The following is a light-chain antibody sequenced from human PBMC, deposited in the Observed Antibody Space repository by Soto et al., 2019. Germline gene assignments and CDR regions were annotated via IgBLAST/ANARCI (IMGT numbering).Light chain of an antibody. CDR3: QESNNWPYT. V-gene: IGKV3-15*01. CDR1: QSVADT. Sequence: EIVMTQSPATLSVSPGERVTLSCRASQSVADTLAWYQQKPGHAPRLLMYGASTRATGIPARFSGSGSGTEFTLTISSLQSEDFALYYCQESNNWPYTFGQGTKLEIK. J-gene: IGKJ2*01. CDR2: GAS.